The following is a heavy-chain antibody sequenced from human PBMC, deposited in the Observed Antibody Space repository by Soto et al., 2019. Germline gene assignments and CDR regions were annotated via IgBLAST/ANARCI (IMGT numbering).Heavy chain of an antibody. D-gene: IGHD3-16*01. CDR2: IKDDGGET. Sequence: EVQLVESGGGLVQPGGSLRLSCAASGFSFSTYLMSWVRQAPGKGLEWVANIKDDGGETYYVDSVKGRFTISRDNAKTSLFLQMNSLRAEDTPVYYCAKGGHIDFCGQGTLVAVSS. CDR3: AKGGHIDF. J-gene: IGHJ4*02. CDR1: GFSFSTYL. V-gene: IGHV3-7*03.